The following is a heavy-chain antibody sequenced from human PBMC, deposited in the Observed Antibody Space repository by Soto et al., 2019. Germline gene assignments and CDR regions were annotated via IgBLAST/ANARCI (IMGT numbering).Heavy chain of an antibody. J-gene: IGHJ3*02. D-gene: IGHD2-15*01. CDR1: GYTFTSYG. CDR3: ARAMVVAATLIWDAFDI. CDR2: ISAYNGNT. V-gene: IGHV1-18*01. Sequence: ASVKVSCKASGYTFTSYGISWVRQAPGQGLEWMGWISAYNGNTNYAQKFQGRVTITADESTSTAYMELSSLRSEDTAVYYCARAMVVAATLIWDAFDIWGQGTMVTVS.